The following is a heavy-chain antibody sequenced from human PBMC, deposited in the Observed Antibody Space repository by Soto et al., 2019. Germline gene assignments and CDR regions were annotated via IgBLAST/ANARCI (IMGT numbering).Heavy chain of an antibody. CDR1: GFPFTTYG. V-gene: IGHV3-30*03. D-gene: IGHD3-10*01. J-gene: IGHJ4*02. CDR2: ISYDGSNK. Sequence: QVQLVESGGGVVQPGRSLRLSCAASGFPFTTYGMHWVREGPGKGLEWVAVISYDGSNKYYADSVKGRFTISRDNSKNTLDVQMNSLRPEDTALYYCVGGQYYFDYRGQGTLVTVSS. CDR3: VGGQYYFDY.